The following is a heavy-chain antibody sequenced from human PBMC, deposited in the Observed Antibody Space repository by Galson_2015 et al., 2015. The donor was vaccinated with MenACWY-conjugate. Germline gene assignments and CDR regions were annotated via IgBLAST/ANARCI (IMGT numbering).Heavy chain of an antibody. J-gene: IGHJ6*02. CDR3: TAPLYGGSHYYFYGMDV. Sequence: SLRLSCAASGFTFNNAWMSWVRQAPGKGLEWVGRIKSKTDGGITEYAAPVKGRFTISRDDSKNTLYLQMNSLKTEDTGVYFCTAPLYGGSHYYFYGMDVWGQGTTVTVSS. D-gene: IGHD1-26*01. V-gene: IGHV3-15*01. CDR1: GFTFNNAW. CDR2: IKSKTDGGIT.